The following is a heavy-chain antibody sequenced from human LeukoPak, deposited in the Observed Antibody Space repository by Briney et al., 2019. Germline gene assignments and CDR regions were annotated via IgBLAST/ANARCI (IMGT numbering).Heavy chain of an antibody. CDR1: GYTFTSYY. V-gene: IGHV1-46*01. CDR3: ARATQSWFDP. J-gene: IGHJ5*02. Sequence: EASVKVSCMASGYTFTSYYLHWVRQAPGQGLEWIGIINPSGGSASYAQKFQGRVTMTRDTSTSTVYLELSSLRSGDTAVYYCARATQSWFDPWGQGTLVTVSS. CDR2: INPSGGSA.